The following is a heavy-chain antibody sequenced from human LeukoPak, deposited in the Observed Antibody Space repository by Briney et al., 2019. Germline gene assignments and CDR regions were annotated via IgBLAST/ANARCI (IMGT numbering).Heavy chain of an antibody. Sequence: KPGGSLRLSCAASGFTFSSYSMNWVRQAPGKGLEWVSSISSSSSYIYYADSVKGRFTISRDNAKNSLYLQMNSLRAEDTAVYYCARIRDTAMVTVDAFDIWGQGTMVTVSS. J-gene: IGHJ3*02. V-gene: IGHV3-21*01. CDR3: ARIRDTAMVTVDAFDI. CDR2: ISSSSSYI. D-gene: IGHD5-18*01. CDR1: GFTFSSYS.